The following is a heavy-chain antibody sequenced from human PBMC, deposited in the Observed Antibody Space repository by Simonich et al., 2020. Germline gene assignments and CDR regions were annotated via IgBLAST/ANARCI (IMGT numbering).Heavy chain of an antibody. CDR3: ARDFRLQLVEIGTYYYYGMDV. Sequence: EVQLVESGGGLVQPGGSLRLSCAASGFTFSSYEMNWVRQAPGKGLEWVSYISSSGITIYYADSVKGRFTISRDNAKNSLYLQMNSLRAEDTAVYYCARDFRLQLVEIGTYYYYGMDVWGQGTTVTVSS. CDR1: GFTFSSYE. CDR2: ISSSGITI. V-gene: IGHV3-48*03. D-gene: IGHD6-6*01. J-gene: IGHJ6*02.